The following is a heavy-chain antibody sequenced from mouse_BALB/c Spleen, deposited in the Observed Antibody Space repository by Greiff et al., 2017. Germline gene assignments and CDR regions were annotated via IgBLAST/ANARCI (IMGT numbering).Heavy chain of an antibody. D-gene: IGHD2-10*01. J-gene: IGHJ3*01. CDR3: ARSGAYYSAWFAY. V-gene: IGHV8-12*01. CDR1: GFSLSTSGMG. Sequence: QVTLKVSGPGILQPSQTLSLTCSFSGFSLSTSGMGVSWIRQPSGKGLEWLAHIYWDDDKRYNPSLKSRLTISKDTSSNQVFLKITSVDTADTATYYCARSGAYYSAWFAYWGQGTLVTVSA. CDR2: IYWDDDK.